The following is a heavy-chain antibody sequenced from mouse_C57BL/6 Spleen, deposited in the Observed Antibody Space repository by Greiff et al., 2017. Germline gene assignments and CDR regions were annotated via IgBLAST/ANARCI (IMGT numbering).Heavy chain of an antibody. Sequence: VQLQQPGAELVMPGASVKLSCKASGYTFTSYWMHWVKQRPGQGLEWIGEIDPSDSYTNYNQKFKGKSTLTVDKSSSTAYMQLSSLTSEDSAVYYCARSGMVTTPFAYWGQGTLVTVSA. V-gene: IGHV1-69*01. CDR2: IDPSDSYT. J-gene: IGHJ3*01. CDR3: ARSGMVTTPFAY. CDR1: GYTFTSYW. D-gene: IGHD2-2*01.